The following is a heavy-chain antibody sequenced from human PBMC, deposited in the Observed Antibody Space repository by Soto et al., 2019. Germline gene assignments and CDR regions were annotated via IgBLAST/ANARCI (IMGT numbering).Heavy chain of an antibody. CDR2: IYPGDSET. D-gene: IGHD2-2*01. V-gene: IGHV5-51*01. J-gene: IGHJ4*02. Sequence: GESLKIACKVSLYSFSDYWSAWVRQMPGKGLEWMGIIYPGDSETRHSRSFQGQVTISADKSISTAYLQWSNLEASDTATYYCARRFCSSTSCYYFDYWGQGALVTVSS. CDR1: LYSFSDYW. CDR3: ARRFCSSTSCYYFDY.